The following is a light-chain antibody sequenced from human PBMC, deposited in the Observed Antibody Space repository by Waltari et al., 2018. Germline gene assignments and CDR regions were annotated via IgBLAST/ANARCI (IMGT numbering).Light chain of an antibody. CDR2: DVT. Sequence: QSALTQPASVSGSPGQSITISCTGTNNDIGYYNFVSWYQRHHGKAPKLMIFDVTRWSSGVAHRFSGSKSGNTASLTISGLQPEDEADYFCASYTSTNTVVFGGGTRVTVL. CDR3: ASYTSTNTVV. V-gene: IGLV2-14*01. J-gene: IGLJ2*01. CDR1: NNDIGYYNF.